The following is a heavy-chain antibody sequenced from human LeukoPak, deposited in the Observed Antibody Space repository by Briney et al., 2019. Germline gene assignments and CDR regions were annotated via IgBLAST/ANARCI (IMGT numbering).Heavy chain of an antibody. Sequence: GGSLRLSCAASGFTFSSYSMNWVRQAPGKGLECVSYISSSSSTIYYADSVKGRFTISRDNAKNSIYLQMNSLRVEDTAVYYCAKDIVGGGDDYWGQGTLVIVSS. CDR1: GFTFSSYS. CDR3: AKDIVGGGDDY. J-gene: IGHJ4*02. D-gene: IGHD2-21*02. V-gene: IGHV3-48*04. CDR2: ISSSSSTI.